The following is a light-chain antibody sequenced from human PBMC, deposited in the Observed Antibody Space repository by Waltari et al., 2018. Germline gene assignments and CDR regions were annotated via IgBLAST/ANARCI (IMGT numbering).Light chain of an antibody. CDR1: SSDVGGYNY. V-gene: IGLV2-23*02. J-gene: IGLJ2*01. Sequence: QSALTQPASVSGSPGQSIPISCTGTSSDVGGYNYVSWYQQHPGKAPKLMIYDVSKRPSGVSNRFSGSKSGNTASLTISGLQAEDEADYYCCSYAGSSTNVVFGGGTKLTVL. CDR2: DVS. CDR3: CSYAGSSTNVV.